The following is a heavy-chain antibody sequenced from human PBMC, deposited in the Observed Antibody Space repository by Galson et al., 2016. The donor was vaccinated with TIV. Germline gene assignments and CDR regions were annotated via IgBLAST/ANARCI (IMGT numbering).Heavy chain of an antibody. CDR3: ATERNTALDTYHAYYGMDA. J-gene: IGHJ6*02. V-gene: IGHV1-69*13. CDR1: GDTFSMIV. Sequence: SVKVSCKASGDTFSMIVFNWVRQAPGQGLDWMGGINPLLGTVNNAQKFQGRVTFTADESRSTAYMELSSLKSEDTAIYYCATERNTALDTYHAYYGMDAWGQGTAVIVSS. D-gene: IGHD5-18*01. CDR2: INPLLGTV.